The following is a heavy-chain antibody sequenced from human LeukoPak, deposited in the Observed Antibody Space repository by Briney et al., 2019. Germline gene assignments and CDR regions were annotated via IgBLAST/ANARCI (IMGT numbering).Heavy chain of an antibody. CDR1: GYTFTGYY. V-gene: IGHV1-18*04. D-gene: IGHD3-22*01. CDR3: ARDGHRRYHYDSSGREDAFDI. Sequence: ASVKVSCKASGYTFTGYYMHWVRQAPGQGLEWMGWISAYNGYTNYAQKFQGRVTMTTDTSTSTVYMELRSLRSDDTAVFYCARDGHRRYHYDSSGREDAFDIWGQGTMVTVSS. J-gene: IGHJ3*02. CDR2: ISAYNGYT.